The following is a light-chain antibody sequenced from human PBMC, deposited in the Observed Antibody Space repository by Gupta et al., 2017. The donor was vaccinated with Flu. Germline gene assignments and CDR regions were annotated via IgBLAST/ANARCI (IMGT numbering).Light chain of an antibody. J-gene: IGKJ2*01. CDR1: QSVSSSY. CDR2: GAS. Sequence: EIVLTQSPGPLSLSPGERATLSCRASQSVSSSYVAWYQQKPGQAPRLLMYGASNRATGIPDRFSGSGSGTDFTLTISRREPQDFAVYYCQQYGSSPPYTFGQGTKLEI. CDR3: QQYGSSPPYT. V-gene: IGKV3-20*01.